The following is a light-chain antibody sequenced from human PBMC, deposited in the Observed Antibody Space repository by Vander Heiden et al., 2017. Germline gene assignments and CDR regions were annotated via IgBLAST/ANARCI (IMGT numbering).Light chain of an antibody. CDR2: WAS. CDR1: QSVLYTSKNKNC. CDR3: QQYYTTPPT. V-gene: IGKV4-1*01. J-gene: IGKJ4*02. Sequence: IVIAQSPDSLALSLGERATINCKSSQSVLYTSKNKNCLAWYQQRPGQPPKLLIYWASTRESGVPDRYSGSGSGTDFTLTISSLQAEDVAIYYCQQYYTTPPTFGGGTKVEVK.